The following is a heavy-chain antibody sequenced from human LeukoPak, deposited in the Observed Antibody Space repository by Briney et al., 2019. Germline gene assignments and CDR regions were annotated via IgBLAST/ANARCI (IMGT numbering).Heavy chain of an antibody. CDR2: IYTSGST. CDR3: ARDGESPPDSSFDY. CDR1: GGSISSYY. Sequence: SETLSLTCTVSGGSISSYYWSWIRQPAGKGLEWIGRIYTSGSTNYNPSLKSRVTMSVDTSKDQFSLKLSSVTAADTAAYYCARDGESPPDSSFDYWGQGTLVTVSS. J-gene: IGHJ4*02. D-gene: IGHD3-10*01. V-gene: IGHV4-4*07.